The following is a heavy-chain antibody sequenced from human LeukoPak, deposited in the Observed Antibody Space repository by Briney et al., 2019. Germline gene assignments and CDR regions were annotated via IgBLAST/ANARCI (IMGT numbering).Heavy chain of an antibody. V-gene: IGHV1-2*02. CDR2: INLNSGGT. J-gene: IGHJ6*02. CDR3: ARILGGSNYYYYYGMDV. D-gene: IGHD1-26*01. Sequence: ASVKVSCKASGYTFTGYYMHWVRQAPGQGLEWMGWINLNSGGTNYAQKFQGRVTMTRDTSISTAYMELSRLRSDDTAVYYCARILGGSNYYYYYGMDVWGQGTTVTISS. CDR1: GYTFTGYY.